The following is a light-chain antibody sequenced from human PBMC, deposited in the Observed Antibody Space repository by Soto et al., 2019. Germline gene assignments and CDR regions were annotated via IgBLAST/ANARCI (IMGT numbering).Light chain of an antibody. J-gene: IGLJ2*01. Sequence: QSVLTQPASVSGSPGQSITISCTGTSSDVGGYNSVSWYQQHPGKAPKVMIYDVSNRPSGGPNRFSGSKSGNTASLTISGLQAEDEADYYCGSYTSSSTLVFGGGTKVTV. CDR3: GSYTSSSTLV. V-gene: IGLV2-14*01. CDR2: DVS. CDR1: SSDVGGYNS.